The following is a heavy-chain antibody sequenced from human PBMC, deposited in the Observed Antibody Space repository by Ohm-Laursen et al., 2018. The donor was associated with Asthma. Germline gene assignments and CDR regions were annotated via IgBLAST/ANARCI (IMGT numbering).Heavy chain of an antibody. CDR3: ARDPEYSSSSDYYYGMDV. CDR1: GYTFTSYY. V-gene: IGHV1-46*01. D-gene: IGHD6-6*01. Sequence: ASVKASCKASGYTFTSYYMHWVRQAPGQGLEWMGIINPSGGSTSYAQKFQGRVTITRDTSTSTVYMELSSLRSEDTAVYYCARDPEYSSSSDYYYGMDVWGQGTTVTVSS. J-gene: IGHJ6*02. CDR2: INPSGGST.